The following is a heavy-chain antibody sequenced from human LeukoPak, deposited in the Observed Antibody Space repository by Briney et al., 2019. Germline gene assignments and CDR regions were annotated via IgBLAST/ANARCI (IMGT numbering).Heavy chain of an antibody. CDR3: ARVYYDSSGYYYEAFDI. J-gene: IGHJ3*02. CDR2: VYPGDSDT. D-gene: IGHD3-22*01. V-gene: IGHV5-51*01. Sequence: GESLKISCQGSGYRFSTYWIAWVRQMPGKGLEWMGIVYPGDSDTRYNPSFQGQVTISAGKSISTAYLQWSSLKASDTAIYYCARVYYDSSGYYYEAFDIWGQGTMVTVSS. CDR1: GYRFSTYW.